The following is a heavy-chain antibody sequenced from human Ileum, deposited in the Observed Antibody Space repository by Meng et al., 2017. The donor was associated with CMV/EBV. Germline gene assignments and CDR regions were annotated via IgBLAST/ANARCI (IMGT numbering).Heavy chain of an antibody. J-gene: IGHJ5*01. CDR3: TRAFRDDGTRRTNWFDS. CDR1: AYTFTSCD. D-gene: IGHD5-24*01. CDR2: MNPNSGNT. V-gene: IGHV1-8*01. Sequence: AAVMVFCYASAYTFTSCDINWLRQAAGQGLVWMGWMNPNSGNTSYAQKFQGRVTMSRNTPINTAYMELSSLRTDDTAVYYCTRAFRDDGTRRTNWFDSWGQGTLVTVSS.